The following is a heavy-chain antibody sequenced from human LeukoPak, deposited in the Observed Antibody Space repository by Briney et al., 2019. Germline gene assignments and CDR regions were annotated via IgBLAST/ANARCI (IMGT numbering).Heavy chain of an antibody. V-gene: IGHV3-21*01. CDR1: GFTFSSYS. Sequence: GGSLRLSCAASGFTFSSYSMNWVRQAPGKGLEWASSISSSSSYIYYADSVKGRFTISRDNAKNSLYLQMNSLRAEDTAVYYCARDSSGWYRRGSYYFDYWGQGTLVTVSS. D-gene: IGHD6-19*01. CDR3: ARDSSGWYRRGSYYFDY. CDR2: ISSSSSYI. J-gene: IGHJ4*02.